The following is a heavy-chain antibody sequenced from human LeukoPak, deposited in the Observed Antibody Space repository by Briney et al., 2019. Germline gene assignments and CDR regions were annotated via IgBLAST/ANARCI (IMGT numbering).Heavy chain of an antibody. Sequence: GGSLRLSCAASGFTFSSYAMSWVRQAPGKGLEWVANIKQDGSEKYYVDSVKGRFTISRDNAKNSLYLQMNSLRAEDTAVYYCARDLGDYVWGSYRPLYYFDYWGQGTLVTVSS. CDR2: IKQDGSEK. CDR3: ARDLGDYVWGSYRPLYYFDY. J-gene: IGHJ4*02. D-gene: IGHD3-16*02. CDR1: GFTFSSYA. V-gene: IGHV3-7*03.